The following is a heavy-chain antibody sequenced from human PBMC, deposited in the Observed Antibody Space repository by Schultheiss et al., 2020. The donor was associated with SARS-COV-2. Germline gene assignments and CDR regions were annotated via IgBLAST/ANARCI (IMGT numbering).Heavy chain of an antibody. V-gene: IGHV4-38-2*01. J-gene: IGHJ6*02. CDR2: IYYSGST. D-gene: IGHD6-13*01. CDR3: ARSRYSSSPRRTYYYYGMDV. Sequence: SETLSLTCAVSGYSISSGYYWGWIRQPPGKGLEWIGSIYYSGSTYYNPSLKSRVTISVDTSKNQFSLKLSSVTAADTAVYYCARSRYSSSPRRTYYYYGMDVWGQGTTVTVSS. CDR1: GYSISSGYY.